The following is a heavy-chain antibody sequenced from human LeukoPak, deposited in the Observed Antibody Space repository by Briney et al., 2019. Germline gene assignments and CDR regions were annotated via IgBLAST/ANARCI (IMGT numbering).Heavy chain of an antibody. CDR2: IYTSGST. V-gene: IGHV4-61*02. D-gene: IGHD3-3*01. J-gene: IGHJ4*02. CDR1: GGSISSGSYY. CDR3: ARVFIGGDFWRGPYYFAY. Sequence: PSQTLSLTCTVSGGSISSGSYYWSWIRQPAGKGLEWIGRIYTSGSTNYNPSLKSRVTISVDTSKNQFSLKLSSVTAADTAVYYCARVFIGGDFWRGPYYFAYLGQGTLVTVSS.